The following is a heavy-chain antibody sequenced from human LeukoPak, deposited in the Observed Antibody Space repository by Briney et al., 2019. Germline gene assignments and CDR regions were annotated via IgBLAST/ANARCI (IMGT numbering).Heavy chain of an antibody. CDR3: ARQTGRGVGATDHDY. CDR1: GGSFSAYF. D-gene: IGHD1-26*01. J-gene: IGHJ4*02. V-gene: IGHV4-34*01. CDR2: INQSGVT. Sequence: PSETLSLTCTVSGGSFSAYFWSWIRQPPGKGLEWIGEINQSGVTNSNPSLESRVTISIDTSKNEFSLKLSSVTAADTAVYYCARQTGRGVGATDHDYWGQGVLVTVS.